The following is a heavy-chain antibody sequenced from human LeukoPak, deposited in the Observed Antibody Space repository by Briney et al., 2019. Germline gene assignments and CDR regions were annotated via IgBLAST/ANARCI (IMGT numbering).Heavy chain of an antibody. CDR2: IKTKPNNYAT. Sequence: GGSLRLSCAASGFTFSGSAMHWFRQASGKGLEWVGRIKTKPNNYATAYAASVKGRFTISRDDSKNTAYLQMNSLKTEDTAVYYCTSLEYGGSYYAAQWGQGTLVTVSS. D-gene: IGHD1-26*01. J-gene: IGHJ4*02. V-gene: IGHV3-73*01. CDR3: TSLEYGGSYYAAQ. CDR1: GFTFSGSA.